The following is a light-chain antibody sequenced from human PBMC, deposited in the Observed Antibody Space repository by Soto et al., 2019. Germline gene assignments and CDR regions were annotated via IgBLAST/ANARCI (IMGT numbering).Light chain of an antibody. J-gene: IGLJ1*01. V-gene: IGLV2-14*01. CDR1: SSDVGGYNY. Sequence: QSALTQPASVSGSPGQSITISCTGTSSDVGGYNYVSWYQQHPGKAPKLMIYDVSNRPSGVSNRFSGSMSGNTASLTISGLQAEAEADYYCSSYTSSSTLEVFGTGTKVTVL. CDR2: DVS. CDR3: SSYTSSSTLEV.